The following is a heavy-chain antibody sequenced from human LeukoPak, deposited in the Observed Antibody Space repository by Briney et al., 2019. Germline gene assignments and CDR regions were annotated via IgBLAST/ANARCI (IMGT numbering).Heavy chain of an antibody. CDR3: ARGIEGYYDSSGYYYDY. CDR2: ISSSSSYI. CDR1: GFTFSSYS. J-gene: IGHJ4*02. D-gene: IGHD3-22*01. Sequence: GGSLRLSCAASGFTFSSYSMNWVRQAPGKGLEWVSSISSSSSYIYYADSVKGRFTISRDNAKNSLYLQMNSLRAEDTAVYYCARGIEGYYDSSGYYYDYWGQGTLVTVSS. V-gene: IGHV3-21*01.